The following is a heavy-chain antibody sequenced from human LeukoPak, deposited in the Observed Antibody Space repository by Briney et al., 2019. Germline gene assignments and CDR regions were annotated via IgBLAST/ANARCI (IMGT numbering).Heavy chain of an antibody. CDR1: GYTFTSYA. V-gene: IGHV7-4-1*02. Sequence: ASVKVSCKASGYTFTSYAMNWVRQAPGQGLEWMGWINTNTGNPTYAQGFTGRFVFSLDTSVNTAYLQISSLKAEDTAVYYCARDYRHCSSTSCYFGYWGQGTLVTVSS. D-gene: IGHD2-2*01. J-gene: IGHJ4*02. CDR3: ARDYRHCSSTSCYFGY. CDR2: INTNTGNP.